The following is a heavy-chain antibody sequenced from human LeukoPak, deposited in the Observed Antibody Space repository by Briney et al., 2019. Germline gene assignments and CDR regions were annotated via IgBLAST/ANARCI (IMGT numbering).Heavy chain of an antibody. J-gene: IGHJ4*02. V-gene: IGHV3-30*04. CDR2: ISYDGSNK. D-gene: IGHD3-10*01. CDR3: ARVRPKLVLLVEGDYYGSD. CDR1: GLTFSSYA. Sequence: GGSLRLSCAASGLTFSSYAMRWVSQDPGKGLEWVAVISYDGSNKYYADSVKGRFTISRDNSKNTLYLQMNSLRAEDTAVYYCARVRPKLVLLVEGDYYGSDWGQGTLVTVSS.